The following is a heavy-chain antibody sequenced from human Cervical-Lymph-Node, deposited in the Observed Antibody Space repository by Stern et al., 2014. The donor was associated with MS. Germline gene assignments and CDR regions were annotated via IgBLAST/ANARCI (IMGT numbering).Heavy chain of an antibody. V-gene: IGHV1-69*01. CDR3: ARDSTTGMDV. CDR1: GDTFSSYA. D-gene: IGHD1-1*01. J-gene: IGHJ6*02. Sequence: GQLVESGAEVKKPGSSVKVSCKTSGDTFSSYAISWVRQRPGHGLEWMGVMFPIFGTANFAEKFQGRVTFTADVSTNTAYMELSRLGSDDTAVYYCARDSTTGMDVWGQGTTVTVSS. CDR2: MFPIFGTA.